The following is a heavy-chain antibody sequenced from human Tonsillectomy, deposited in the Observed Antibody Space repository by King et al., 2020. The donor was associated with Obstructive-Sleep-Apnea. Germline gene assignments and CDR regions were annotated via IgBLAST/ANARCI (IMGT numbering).Heavy chain of an antibody. J-gene: IGHJ4*02. CDR3: ARRSGWYYFDD. CDR1: GYTFTSYD. D-gene: IGHD6-19*01. V-gene: IGHV1-8*01. CDR2: RNPKSGKT. Sequence: QLVQSGAEVKKPGASVKVSFKTSGYTFTSYDINWVRQATGQRLQCMGWRNPKSGKTGYAQKFQGRVTMTRNTSISPAYMELRSLTSEDTAVYYCARRSGWYYFDDWGQGALVTVSS.